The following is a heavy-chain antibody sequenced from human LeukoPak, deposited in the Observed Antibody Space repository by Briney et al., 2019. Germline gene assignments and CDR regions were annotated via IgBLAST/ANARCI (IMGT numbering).Heavy chain of an antibody. D-gene: IGHD3-22*01. V-gene: IGHV1-46*01. J-gene: IGHJ3*02. CDR1: GYTFTSYY. CDR3: ARVDDSRKDAFDI. CDR2: INPSGGST. Sequence: ASVKVSFKASGYTFTSYYMHWVRQAPGQGLEWMGIINPSGGSTSYAQKFQGRVTMTRDMSTSTVYMELSSLRSEDTAVYYCARVDDSRKDAFDIWGQGTMVTVSS.